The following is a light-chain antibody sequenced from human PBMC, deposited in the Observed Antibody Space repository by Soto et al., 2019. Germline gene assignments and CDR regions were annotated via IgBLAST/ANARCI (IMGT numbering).Light chain of an antibody. Sequence: QSALTQAASVSGSPGQSITISCTGTSNDVGGYNYVSWYQQHPDTAPKLIIYDVRYRPSGVSDRFSGSKSGNTASLTISGLQDEDEADYYCSAYTSSSTAHVFGSGTKVTV. CDR1: SNDVGGYNY. CDR2: DVR. CDR3: SAYTSSSTAHV. V-gene: IGLV2-14*01. J-gene: IGLJ1*01.